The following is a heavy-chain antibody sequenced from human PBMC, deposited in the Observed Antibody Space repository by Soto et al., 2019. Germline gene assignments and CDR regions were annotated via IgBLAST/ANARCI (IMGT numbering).Heavy chain of an antibody. D-gene: IGHD5-18*01. CDR2: IYYSGST. Sequence: QLQLQESGPGLVKPSETLSLTCTVSGGSISSSSYYWGWIRQPPGKGLEWIGSIYYSGSTYYNPSSTRRLTISADASANQVSPLLRSLAAADTAAYYCAGHRGYGLSYFDYWGQGTLVTVSS. CDR1: GGSISSSSYY. J-gene: IGHJ4*02. CDR3: AGHRGYGLSYFDY. V-gene: IGHV4-39*01.